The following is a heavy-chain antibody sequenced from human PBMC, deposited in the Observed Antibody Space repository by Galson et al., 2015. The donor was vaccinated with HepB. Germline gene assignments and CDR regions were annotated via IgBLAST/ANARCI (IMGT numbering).Heavy chain of an antibody. D-gene: IGHD3-16*02. J-gene: IGHJ4*02. CDR1: GFTFSDYY. V-gene: IGHV3-11*06. Sequence: SLRLSCAASGFTFSDYYMSWIRQAPGKGLEWVSYLSGSSSNTNHADSVKGRFTISRDNAKNSLYLQMNSLRAEDSAVYYCARDLSSGPDYWGQGTLVIVSS. CDR3: ARDLSSGPDY. CDR2: LSGSSSNT.